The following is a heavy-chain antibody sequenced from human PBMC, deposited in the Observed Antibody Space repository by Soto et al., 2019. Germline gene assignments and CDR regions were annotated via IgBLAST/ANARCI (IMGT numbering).Heavy chain of an antibody. J-gene: IGHJ4*02. V-gene: IGHV4-31*03. CDR2: IYYSGST. D-gene: IGHD6-6*01. CDR1: GGSISGGTFY. CDR3: ARELYSSSSSGYFDY. Sequence: QVQLQESGPGLVKPSQTLSLTCTVSGGSISGGTFYWSWIRQHPGKGLEWIGYIYYSGSTYYNPSLKSRVTISMDTSKNQFSLNLSSVTAADTAVYYCARELYSSSSSGYFDYWGQGALVTVSS.